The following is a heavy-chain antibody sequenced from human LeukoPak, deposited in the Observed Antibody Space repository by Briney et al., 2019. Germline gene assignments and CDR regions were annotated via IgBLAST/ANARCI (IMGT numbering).Heavy chain of an antibody. CDR3: ARVNRRFLEWLPYDY. CDR2: IIPIFGTA. CDR1: GGTFSSYA. Sequence: GSSVKVSCKASGGTFSSYAISWVRQAPGQGLEWMGGIIPIFGTANYAQKFQGRVTITADESTSTAYMELSSLRSEDTAVYYCARVNRRFLEWLPYDYWGQGTLVTVSS. D-gene: IGHD3-3*01. J-gene: IGHJ4*02. V-gene: IGHV1-69*01.